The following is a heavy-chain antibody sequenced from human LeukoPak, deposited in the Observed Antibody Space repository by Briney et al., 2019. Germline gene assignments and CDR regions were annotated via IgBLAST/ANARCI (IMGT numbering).Heavy chain of an antibody. CDR3: ARDAIENYDFWSGSYYYFDY. D-gene: IGHD3-3*01. CDR2: INPSGGST. V-gene: IGHV1-46*01. Sequence: ASVKVSCKSSGYTFTNYHMHWVRQAPGQGLEWMGIINPSGGSTSYAQSFQGRVTMTRDTSTSTVYMELSSLRSEDTAVYYCARDAIENYDFWSGSYYYFDYWGQGTLVTASS. J-gene: IGHJ4*02. CDR1: GYTFTNYH.